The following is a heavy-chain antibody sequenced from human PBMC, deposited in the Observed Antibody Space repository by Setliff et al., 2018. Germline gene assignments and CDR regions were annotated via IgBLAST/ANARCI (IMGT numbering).Heavy chain of an antibody. CDR3: ARETTMTYYFYYIDV. CDR1: GGSFSGYY. J-gene: IGHJ6*03. V-gene: IGHV4-34*01. CDR2: INHSGST. D-gene: IGHD4-17*01. Sequence: SETLSLTCAVYGGSFSGYYWTWIRQSPGKGLEWIGEINHSGSTNYNPSLKTRVTISVDTSKNQFSLTLSSVTAADTAVYYCARETTMTYYFYYIDVWGKGTTVTVSS.